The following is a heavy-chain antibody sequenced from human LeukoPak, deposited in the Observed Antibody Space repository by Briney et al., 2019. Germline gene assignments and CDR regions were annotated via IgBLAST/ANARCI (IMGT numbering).Heavy chain of an antibody. CDR1: GFTFKNYA. J-gene: IGHJ4*02. Sequence: PGGSLRLSCEASGFTFKNYAMAWVRQAPGKGLEWVSGLSGSGAATFYADSVKGRFTISRDNSNNTLYLRLNSLRAEDAAIYFCAKDRWYDGESGYFDQGGRGTLVTVSA. CDR2: LSGSGAAT. D-gene: IGHD3-10*01. CDR3: AKDRWYDGESGYFDQ. V-gene: IGHV3-23*01.